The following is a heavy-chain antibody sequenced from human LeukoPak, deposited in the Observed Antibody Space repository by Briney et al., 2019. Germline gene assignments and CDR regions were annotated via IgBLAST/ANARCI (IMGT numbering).Heavy chain of an antibody. CDR3: AKSGNGFGS. J-gene: IGHJ4*02. Sequence: PGGSLRLSCAASGFPFSSNWMSWVRQAPGKGLEWVANIEQDGSEKSYVDSVKGRFTISRDNAKSSLYPQMNNLRAEDTAVYYCAKSGNGFGSWGQGALVTVSS. CDR2: IEQDGSEK. V-gene: IGHV3-7*01. D-gene: IGHD2-8*01. CDR1: GFPFSSNW.